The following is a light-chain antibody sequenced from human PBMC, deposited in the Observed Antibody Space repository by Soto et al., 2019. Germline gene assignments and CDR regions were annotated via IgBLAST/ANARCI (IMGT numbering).Light chain of an antibody. CDR3: HQRRDWRLFT. Sequence: EIVLTQSPATLSLSPGERATLSCRASQSVDIYLAWYQQKPGQPPSVLIYEASNRATGIPARFSGSGSGTDFTLTISSREPEDSALYYCHQRRDWRLFTFGPGTKVEI. CDR1: QSVDIY. J-gene: IGKJ3*01. V-gene: IGKV3-11*01. CDR2: EAS.